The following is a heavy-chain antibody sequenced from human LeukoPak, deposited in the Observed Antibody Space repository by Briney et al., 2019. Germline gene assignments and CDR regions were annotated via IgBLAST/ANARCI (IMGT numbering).Heavy chain of an antibody. D-gene: IGHD3-22*01. CDR2: ISGSGGST. CDR3: AKERTYYYDSSDGAFDI. CDR1: GFTFSSYS. J-gene: IGHJ3*02. V-gene: IGHV3-23*01. Sequence: GGSLRLSCAASGFTFSSYSMNWVRQAPGKGLEWVSAISGSGGSTYYADSVKGRFTISRDNSKNTLYLQMNSLRAEDTAVYYCAKERTYYYDSSDGAFDIWGQGTMVTVSS.